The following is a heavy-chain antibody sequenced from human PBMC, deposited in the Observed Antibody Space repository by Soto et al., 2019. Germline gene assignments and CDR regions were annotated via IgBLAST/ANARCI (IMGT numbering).Heavy chain of an antibody. CDR3: AKTKIATGGRSYDC. CDR1: GFPFSNSG. V-gene: IGHV3-23*01. CDR2: IGVSAANT. D-gene: IGHD6-13*01. Sequence: EVQLLESGGGLVQPGGSLSLSCAASGFPFSNSGMTWFRQAPGKGLEWVSAIGVSAANTYYADSVKGRFTISRDNSKNTLYLEMNSLRVGDTAVYYCAKTKIATGGRSYDCWGQGTLVSVSS. J-gene: IGHJ4*02.